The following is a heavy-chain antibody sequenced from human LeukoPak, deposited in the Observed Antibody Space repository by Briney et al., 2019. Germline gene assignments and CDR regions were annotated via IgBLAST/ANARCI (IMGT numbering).Heavy chain of an antibody. J-gene: IGHJ4*02. Sequence: SETLSLTCTVSGGSISSSSYCWGWIRQPPGKGLEWIGSIYYSGSTYYNPSLKSRVTISVDTSKNQFSLKLSSVTAADTAVYYCTRGFLQIDYWGQGTLVTVSS. CDR1: GGSISSSSYC. CDR2: IYYSGST. V-gene: IGHV4-39*07. CDR3: TRGFLQIDY.